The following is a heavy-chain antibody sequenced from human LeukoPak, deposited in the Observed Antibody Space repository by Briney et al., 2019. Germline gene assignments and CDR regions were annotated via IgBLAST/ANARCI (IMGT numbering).Heavy chain of an antibody. CDR1: GFNFSRYR. D-gene: IGHD2-2*01. V-gene: IGHV3-48*02. Sequence: GGSLRLSCAASGFNFSRYRLNWVRQAPGKGLEWVSYISSSTRRIYYADSVKGRFTISRDSAKNSLYLQMDSLRDEDPAMYYCAREFPPHCSSTSCYPDHWGQGTLVTVAS. CDR2: ISSSTRRI. J-gene: IGHJ5*02. CDR3: AREFPPHCSSTSCYPDH.